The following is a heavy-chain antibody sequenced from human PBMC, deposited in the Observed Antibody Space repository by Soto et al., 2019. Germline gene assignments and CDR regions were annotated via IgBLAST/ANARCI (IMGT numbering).Heavy chain of an antibody. V-gene: IGHV1-8*01. Sequence: ASVKVYCKASGYTYTSYDINWVRQEKEQGLEWMGWMNPNSGNTGYAQKFQGQVTISADKSISTAYLQWSSLKASDTAMYYCARQRVYGIGQYSYYYNMDVWGQGSTVTAP. D-gene: IGHD2-8*01. CDR1: GYTYTSYD. J-gene: IGHJ6*03. CDR3: ARQRVYGIGQYSYYYNMDV. CDR2: MNPNSGNT.